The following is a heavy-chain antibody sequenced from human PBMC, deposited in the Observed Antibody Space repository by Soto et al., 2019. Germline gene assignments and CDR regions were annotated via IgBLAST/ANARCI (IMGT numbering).Heavy chain of an antibody. Sequence: VGSLRLSCEATGFTFSSHAMNWIRQTPGKRLEWIAKISGSGSTINYADSVKGRFTISRDNVQRTLHLQMDSLRVEDTGVYYCARGGVYWGRGTLVTVSS. J-gene: IGHJ1*01. V-gene: IGHV3-48*03. CDR1: GFTFSSHA. D-gene: IGHD2-8*01. CDR3: ARGGVY. CDR2: ISGSGSTI.